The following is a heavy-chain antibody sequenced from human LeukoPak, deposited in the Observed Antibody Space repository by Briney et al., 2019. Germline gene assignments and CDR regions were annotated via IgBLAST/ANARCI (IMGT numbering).Heavy chain of an antibody. CDR1: GFTFSSYG. Sequence: GGSLRLSCAASGFTFSSYGMHWVRQAPGKGLEWVVFIRYDGSNKYYADSVKGRFTISRDNSKNTLYLQMNSLRAEDTAVYYCAKDGGYERGTPNWFDPWGQGTLVTVSS. V-gene: IGHV3-30*02. CDR2: IRYDGSNK. D-gene: IGHD5-12*01. CDR3: AKDGGYERGTPNWFDP. J-gene: IGHJ5*02.